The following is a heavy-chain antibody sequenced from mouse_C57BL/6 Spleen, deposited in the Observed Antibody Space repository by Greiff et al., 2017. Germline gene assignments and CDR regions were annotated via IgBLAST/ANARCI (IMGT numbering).Heavy chain of an antibody. CDR3: ARPYYDYDSAWFAY. CDR1: GFTFSDYG. J-gene: IGHJ3*01. Sequence: VKLVESGGGLVKPGGSLKLSCAASGFTFSDYGMHWVRQAPEKGLEWVAYISSGSSTIYYADTVKGRFTISRDNAKNTLFLQMTSLRSEDTAMYYCARPYYDYDSAWFAYWGQGTLVTVSA. D-gene: IGHD2-4*01. V-gene: IGHV5-17*01. CDR2: ISSGSSTI.